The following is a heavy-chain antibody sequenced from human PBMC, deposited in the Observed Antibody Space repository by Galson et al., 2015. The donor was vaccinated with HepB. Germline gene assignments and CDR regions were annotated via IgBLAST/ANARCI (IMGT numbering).Heavy chain of an antibody. CDR3: ARGRGSGWSDYFDY. D-gene: IGHD6-19*01. CDR1: GFTFSSYW. V-gene: IGHV3-33*08. CDR2: IWYDGSNK. J-gene: IGHJ4*02. Sequence: SLRLSCAASGFTFSSYWMHWVRQAPGKGLEWVAVIWYDGSNKYYADSVKGRFTISRDNSNNTLYLQMNSLRAEDTAVYYCARGRGSGWSDYFDYWGQGTLVTVSS.